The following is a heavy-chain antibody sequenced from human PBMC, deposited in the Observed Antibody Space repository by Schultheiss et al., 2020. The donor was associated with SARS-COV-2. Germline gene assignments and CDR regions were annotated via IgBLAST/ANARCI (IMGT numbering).Heavy chain of an antibody. CDR1: GGSISSYY. J-gene: IGHJ5*02. D-gene: IGHD7-27*01. CDR3: ARGRSGAKGWFDP. CDR2: IYYSGST. Sequence: SETLSLTCTVSGGSISSYYWSWIRQHPGKGLEWIGYIYYSGSTYYNPSLKSLVTISVDTSKNQFSLKLSSVTAADTAVYYCARGRSGAKGWFDPWGQGTLVTVSS. V-gene: IGHV4-59*12.